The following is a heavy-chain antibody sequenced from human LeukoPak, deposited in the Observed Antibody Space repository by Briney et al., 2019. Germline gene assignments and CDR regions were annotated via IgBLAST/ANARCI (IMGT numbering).Heavy chain of an antibody. V-gene: IGHV4-59*12. J-gene: IGHJ6*03. CDR1: GGSISSYY. CDR2: IYYSGYT. CDR3: ARTTMVRGTYYMDV. D-gene: IGHD3-10*01. Sequence: SETLSLTCTVSGGSISSYYWSWIRQPPGKGLEWIGYIYYSGYTNYNPSLKSRVTISVGTSKNQFSLKMRSVTAADTAVYYCARTTMVRGTYYMDVWGKGTTVTISS.